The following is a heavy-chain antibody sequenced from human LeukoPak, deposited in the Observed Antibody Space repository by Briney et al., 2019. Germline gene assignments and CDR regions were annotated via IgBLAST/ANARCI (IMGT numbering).Heavy chain of an antibody. CDR2: INPNSGGT. Sequence: ASVKVSCKASGYTFTGYYMHWVRQAPGQGLEWMGWINPNSGGTNYAQKFQGRVTMTRDTSISTAYMELSRLRSDDTAVYYCARVRSGYDEAFGYWGQGTLVTVSS. D-gene: IGHD5-12*01. CDR1: GYTFTGYY. V-gene: IGHV1-2*02. J-gene: IGHJ4*02. CDR3: ARVRSGYDEAFGY.